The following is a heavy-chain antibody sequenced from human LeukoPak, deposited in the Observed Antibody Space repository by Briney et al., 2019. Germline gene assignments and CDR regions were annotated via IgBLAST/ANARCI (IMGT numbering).Heavy chain of an antibody. D-gene: IGHD2-2*01. J-gene: IGHJ4*02. CDR2: ISYDGSAK. Sequence: PGGSLRLSCAASGLTFSTYGMHWVRQAPGKGLEWVAVISYDGSAKYYADSVKGRFTISRDNSKNTLYLQMNSLRAEDMAVYYCAKDMYCSSTTCSSGLDYWGQGTLVAVSS. V-gene: IGHV3-30*18. CDR3: AKDMYCSSTTCSSGLDY. CDR1: GLTFSTYG.